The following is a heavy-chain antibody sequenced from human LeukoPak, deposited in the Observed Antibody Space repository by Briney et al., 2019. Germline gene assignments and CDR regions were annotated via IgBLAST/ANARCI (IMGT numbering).Heavy chain of an antibody. CDR1: GFTFSSYS. D-gene: IGHD3-16*02. V-gene: IGHV3-21*01. CDR3: ARAQRIMITFGGVIVFDY. Sequence: GGSLRLSCAASGFTFSSYSMNWVRHAPGKGLEWVSSISSSSSYIYYADSVKGRFTISRDNAKNSLYLQMNSLRAEDTAVYYCARAQRIMITFGGVIVFDYWGQGTLVTVSS. CDR2: ISSSSSYI. J-gene: IGHJ4*02.